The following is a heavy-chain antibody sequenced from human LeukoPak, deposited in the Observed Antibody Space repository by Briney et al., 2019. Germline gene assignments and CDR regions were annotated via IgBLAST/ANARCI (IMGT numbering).Heavy chain of an antibody. D-gene: IGHD1-26*01. Sequence: GGSLRLSCADSGVTLRRYWVHWVRQAPGKGLVWVSGLHPDGRSTSYADSVKGRFTISRDNAKNTLYVQMNSLRVEDTAVYYCARDFSGPIDQWGLGTLVTVSS. J-gene: IGHJ4*02. CDR1: GVTLRRYW. CDR3: ARDFSGPIDQ. CDR2: LHPDGRST. V-gene: IGHV3-74*01.